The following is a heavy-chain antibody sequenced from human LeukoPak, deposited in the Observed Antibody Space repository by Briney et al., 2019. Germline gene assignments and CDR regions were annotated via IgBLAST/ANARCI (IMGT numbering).Heavy chain of an antibody. CDR3: VRGDRRDF. Sequence: GGSLRLSCAASGFTVSSNYMSWVRQAPGKGLEWLSSISASGGSKYYADSVRGRFIISRDNARESLYLQMNNLRAEDTAVYYCVRGDRRDFWGQGTLVTVSS. D-gene: IGHD2-21*02. J-gene: IGHJ4*02. CDR2: ISASGGSK. CDR1: GFTVSSNY. V-gene: IGHV3-21*01.